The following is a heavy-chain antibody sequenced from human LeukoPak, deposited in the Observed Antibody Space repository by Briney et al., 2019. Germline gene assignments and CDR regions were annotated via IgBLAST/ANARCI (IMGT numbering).Heavy chain of an antibody. J-gene: IGHJ5*02. D-gene: IGHD1-1*01. CDR2: IYYSGST. CDR3: ARVTTTLNWFDP. Sequence: PSETLSLTCTVSGGSISSYYWSWIRQPPGMGLEWIGYIYYSGSTNYNPSPKSRVTISVDTSKNQFSLKLSSVTAADTAVYYCARVTTTLNWFDPWGQGTLVTVSS. V-gene: IGHV4-59*08. CDR1: GGSISSYY.